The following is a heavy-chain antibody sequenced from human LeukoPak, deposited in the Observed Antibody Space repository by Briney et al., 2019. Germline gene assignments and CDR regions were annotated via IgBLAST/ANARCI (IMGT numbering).Heavy chain of an antibody. CDR3: VKARRSGTHYSVFDY. CDR2: ITGDGGST. V-gene: IGHV3-43*02. Sequence: QAGGSLRLSCAASGLTFLEYAMYWVRQAPGKGLEWVSLITGDGGSTSYADSVKGRFTISRDNSENSLNLQMKSLTTEDTALYFCVKARRSGTHYSVFDYWGQGTLVTVSS. J-gene: IGHJ4*02. D-gene: IGHD3-10*02. CDR1: GLTFLEYA.